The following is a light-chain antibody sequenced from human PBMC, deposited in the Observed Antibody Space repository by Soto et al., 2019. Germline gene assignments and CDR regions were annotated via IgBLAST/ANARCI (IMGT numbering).Light chain of an antibody. V-gene: IGLV3-1*01. CDR1: TLRNKY. CDR3: QAWDSTTSWV. CDR2: EHM. Sequence: SYELTQPPSVSVSPGQTASITCSGQTLRNKYICWYQQKPGQSPVLVIYEHMKRPSGIPERFSGSISGNTATLTISGTQAMDEADYYCQAWDSTTSWVFGGGTKPTVL. J-gene: IGLJ3*02.